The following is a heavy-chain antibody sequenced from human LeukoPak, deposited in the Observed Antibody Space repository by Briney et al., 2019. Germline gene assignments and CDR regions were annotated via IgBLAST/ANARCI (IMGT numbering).Heavy chain of an antibody. D-gene: IGHD3-3*01. J-gene: IGHJ4*02. CDR1: GFAFSTCA. V-gene: IGHV3-23*01. CDR3: AKGGQNFDFWRFDY. CDR2: ISGSGGST. Sequence: GGSLRLSCAASGFAFSTCAMSWVRQAPGKGLEWVSSISGSGGSTYYADSVKGRFSISRDNSKNTVYLEMNSLGAEDTALYYCAKGGQNFDFWRFDYWGQGTLVPVSS.